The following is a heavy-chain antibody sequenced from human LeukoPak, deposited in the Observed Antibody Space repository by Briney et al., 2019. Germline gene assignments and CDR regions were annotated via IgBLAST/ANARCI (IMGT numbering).Heavy chain of an antibody. CDR3: ARESSGERPHT. V-gene: IGHV1-69*04. Sequence: SVKVSCKASGGTFSSYAISWVRQAPGQGLEWMGRIIPILGIANYAQKFQGRVTITADKSTSTAYMELSSLRSEDTAVYYCARESSGERPHTWGQGTLVTVSS. J-gene: IGHJ5*02. CDR1: GGTFSSYA. CDR2: IIPILGIA. D-gene: IGHD3-22*01.